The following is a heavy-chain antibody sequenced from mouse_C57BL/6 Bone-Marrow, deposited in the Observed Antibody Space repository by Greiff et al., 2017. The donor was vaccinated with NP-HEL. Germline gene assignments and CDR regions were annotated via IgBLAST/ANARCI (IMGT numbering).Heavy chain of an antibody. CDR1: GYTFTSYW. J-gene: IGHJ4*01. D-gene: IGHD2-3*01. V-gene: IGHV1-55*01. CDR3: ARDDGYYPYDAMDY. CDR2: IYPGSGST. Sequence: VQLQQPGAELVKPGASVKMSCKASGYTFTSYWITWVKQRPGQGLEWIGDIYPGSGSTNYNEKFKSKATLTVDTSSSTAYMQLSSLTSEDSAVDYCARDDGYYPYDAMDYWGQGTSVTVSA.